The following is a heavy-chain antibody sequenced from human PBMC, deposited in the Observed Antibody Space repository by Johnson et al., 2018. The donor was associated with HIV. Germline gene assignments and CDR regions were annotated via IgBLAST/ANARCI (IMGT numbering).Heavy chain of an antibody. Sequence: VQLVESGGGVVQPGRSLRLSCAASGFTFNIYAMNWVRQAPGKGLEWVSAITGSGDGTSYADSVTGRFFISRDNSRNTHFLQMSSLSADDTAVYYCAKARSCPYPYDAFDVWGQGTVVTVSS. CDR1: GFTFNIYA. J-gene: IGHJ3*01. D-gene: IGHD2-15*01. CDR3: AKARSCPYPYDAFDV. V-gene: IGHV3-23*04. CDR2: ITGSGDGT.